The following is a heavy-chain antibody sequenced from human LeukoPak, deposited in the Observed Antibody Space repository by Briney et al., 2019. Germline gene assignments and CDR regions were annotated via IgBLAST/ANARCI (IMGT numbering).Heavy chain of an antibody. V-gene: IGHV3-48*01. Sequence: GGSLRLSCAASGFTFSSYSMNWVRQAPGKGLEWVSYISSSSTIYYADSVKGRFTISRDNAKNSLYLQMSSLRAEDTAVYYCARGSYSSSWSGLFDYWGQGTLVTVSS. J-gene: IGHJ4*02. CDR3: ARGSYSSSWSGLFDY. D-gene: IGHD6-13*01. CDR1: GFTFSSYS. CDR2: ISSSSTI.